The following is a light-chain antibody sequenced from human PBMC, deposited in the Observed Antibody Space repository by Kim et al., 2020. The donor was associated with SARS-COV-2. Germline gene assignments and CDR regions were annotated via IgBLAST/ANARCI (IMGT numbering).Light chain of an antibody. CDR3: QAWDSSIYV. V-gene: IGLV3-1*01. CDR2: RDN. CDR1: KLGDKY. J-gene: IGLJ1*01. Sequence: SYELTQPPSVSVSPGQTASITCSGDKLGDKYASWYQQKPSQSPVVVIFRDNRRPSGIPERFSGSNSGNTATLTISGTQAMDEADYYCQAWDSSIYVFGTGTKVTVL.